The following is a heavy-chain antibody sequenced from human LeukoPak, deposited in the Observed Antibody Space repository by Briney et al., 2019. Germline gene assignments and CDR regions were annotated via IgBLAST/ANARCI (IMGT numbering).Heavy chain of an antibody. Sequence: SETLSLTCTVSGGSISTSSYYWGWIRQPPGKGLECIGNIYYSGSTYYNPSLKSRVTMSVDTSKNQFSLKLSSVTAADTAVYYCARDNSVRDEAWWFNPWGQGTLVTVSS. CDR1: GGSISTSSYY. D-gene: IGHD5-24*01. CDR3: ARDNSVRDEAWWFNP. V-gene: IGHV4-39*07. J-gene: IGHJ5*02. CDR2: IYYSGST.